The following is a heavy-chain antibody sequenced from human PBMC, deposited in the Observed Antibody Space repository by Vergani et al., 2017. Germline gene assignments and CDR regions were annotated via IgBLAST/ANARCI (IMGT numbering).Heavy chain of an antibody. CDR3: ARHTTYGDS. CDR1: EYSFGNYW. D-gene: IGHD1-1*01. J-gene: IGHJ4*02. V-gene: IGHV5-51*01. Sequence: EVELVQSGPEMRKPGESLKISCKGSEYSFGNYWIGWVRQMPGKGLEWMGIIYPAESDTRYSPSFQGQVTISADKSISTAFLEWDSLKASETAHYYSARHTTYGDSWGRETLVTVSS. CDR2: IYPAESDT.